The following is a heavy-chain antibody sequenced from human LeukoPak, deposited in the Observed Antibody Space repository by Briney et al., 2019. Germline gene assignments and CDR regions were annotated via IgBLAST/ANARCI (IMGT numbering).Heavy chain of an antibody. D-gene: IGHD3-3*01. CDR2: IYPGDSDT. CDR1: GYSFTSYW. CDR3: ARLFGRDFWSGYYPYYFDY. V-gene: IGHV5-51*01. J-gene: IGHJ4*02. Sequence: GESLKISCKGSGYSFTSYWIGWVRQMPGKGLEWMGIIYPGDSDTRYSPSFQGQVTISADKSISTAYLQWSSLKASDTATYYCARLFGRDFWSGYYPYYFDYWGQGTLVTVSS.